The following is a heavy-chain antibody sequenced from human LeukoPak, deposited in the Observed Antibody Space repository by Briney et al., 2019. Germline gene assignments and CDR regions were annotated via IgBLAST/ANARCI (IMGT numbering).Heavy chain of an antibody. Sequence: ASVKVSCKASGYTFTSYGISWVRQAPGQGLEWMGWISAYNGKTNYAQKLQGRVTMTTDTSTSTAYMELRSLRSDDTAVYYCARDSYYYGSGSYYHHYCYYMDVWGKGTTVTVSS. V-gene: IGHV1-18*01. CDR2: ISAYNGKT. CDR1: GYTFTSYG. J-gene: IGHJ6*03. CDR3: ARDSYYYGSGSYYHHYCYYMDV. D-gene: IGHD3-10*01.